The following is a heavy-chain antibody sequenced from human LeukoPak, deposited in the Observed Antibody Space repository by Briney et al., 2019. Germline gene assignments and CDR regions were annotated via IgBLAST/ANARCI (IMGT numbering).Heavy chain of an antibody. V-gene: IGHV4-39*01. CDR1: GGSISSSSYY. J-gene: IGHJ4*02. Sequence: SETLSLTCTASGGSISSSSYYWGWIRQPPGKGLEWIGSIYYSGSTYYNPSLKSRVTISVDTSKNQFSLKLSSVTAADTAVYYCARQGYSGYAWGQGTLVTVSS. CDR3: ARQGYSGYA. CDR2: IYYSGST. D-gene: IGHD5-12*01.